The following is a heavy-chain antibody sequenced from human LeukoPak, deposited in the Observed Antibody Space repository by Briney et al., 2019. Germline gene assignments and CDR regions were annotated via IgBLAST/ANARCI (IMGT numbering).Heavy chain of an antibody. Sequence: PGGSLRLSCAASGFTLSSYTMHWVRQAPGKGLEWVAVISYDGGKKYYADSVKGRFTISRDNSKNTLFLQMNSLRPEDTAVYYCARDISGYYDSSGDSAGGGVDYWGQGTLASVSS. CDR3: ARDISGYYDSSGDSAGGGVDY. V-gene: IGHV3-30-3*01. CDR2: ISYDGGKK. D-gene: IGHD3-22*01. J-gene: IGHJ4*02. CDR1: GFTLSSYT.